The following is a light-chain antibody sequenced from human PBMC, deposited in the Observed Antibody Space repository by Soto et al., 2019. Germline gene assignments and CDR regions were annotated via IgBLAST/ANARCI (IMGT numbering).Light chain of an antibody. CDR2: WAS. J-gene: IGKJ4*01. Sequence: DIVMTQSPDSLAVSLGERATINCKSSQSILYRSTNVNYLAWYQRKPGQPPKLLIYWASTRESGVPDRFSGSGSGTDFTLTISSLQAEDVAVYYCQRYYGAPLTFGGGTRVEIK. V-gene: IGKV4-1*01. CDR1: QSILYRSTNVNY. CDR3: QRYYGAPLT.